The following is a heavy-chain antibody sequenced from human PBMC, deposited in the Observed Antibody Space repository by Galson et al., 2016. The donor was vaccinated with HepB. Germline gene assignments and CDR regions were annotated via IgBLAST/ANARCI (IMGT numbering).Heavy chain of an antibody. CDR2: IYYSGST. CDR1: GGSVSSGSYY. Sequence: ETLSLTCTVSGGSVSSGSYYWNWIRQPPGKGLEWIGYIYYSGSTNYNPSLKSRVTISVDTSKNQFSLKLSSVTAADTAGYYCARAGIQLWLRNWFDPWGQGALVTVSS. CDR3: ARAGIQLWLRNWFDP. V-gene: IGHV4-61*01. J-gene: IGHJ5*02. D-gene: IGHD5-18*01.